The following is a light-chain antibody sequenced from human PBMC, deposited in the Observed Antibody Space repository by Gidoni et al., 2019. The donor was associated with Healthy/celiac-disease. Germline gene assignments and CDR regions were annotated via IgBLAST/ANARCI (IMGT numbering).Light chain of an antibody. CDR2: SNN. Sequence: QSVLTQPPSASGTPGQRVTISCSGSSSNIGSNYVYWYQQLPGTAPKLIIYSNNQRPSGVPDRFSGSKSGTSASLAISGLRSEDEADYYCAAWDDSLSGPSVVFGGGTKLTVL. CDR3: AAWDDSLSGPSVV. CDR1: SSNIGSNY. V-gene: IGLV1-47*02. J-gene: IGLJ2*01.